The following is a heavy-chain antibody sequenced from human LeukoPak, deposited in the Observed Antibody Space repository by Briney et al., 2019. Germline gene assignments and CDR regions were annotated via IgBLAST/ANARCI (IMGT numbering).Heavy chain of an antibody. Sequence: PGGSLRLSCAASGFSFNGFEMNWVRQAPGKGLEWVSQISGNADTMYYADSVKGRFTISRDNAKNSVYLQMNSLRAEDTAIYYCVRFGACTSSLCSSHGWVTFDYWGQGTLVTVSS. CDR1: GFSFNGFE. V-gene: IGHV3-48*03. D-gene: IGHD6-19*01. J-gene: IGHJ4*02. CDR2: ISGNADTM. CDR3: VRFGACTSSLCSSHGWVTFDY.